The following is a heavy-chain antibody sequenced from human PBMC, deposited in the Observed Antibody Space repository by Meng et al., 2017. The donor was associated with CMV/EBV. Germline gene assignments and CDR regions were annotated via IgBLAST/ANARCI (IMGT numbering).Heavy chain of an antibody. J-gene: IGHJ3*02. Sequence: GGSLRLSCAASGFTFSSYAMHWVRQAPGKGLEWVAVISSDGSNKYYADSVKGRFTISRDNSKNTLYLQMNSLRSDDTAVYYCALAVAPRGDAFDIWGQGTMVTVSS. CDR3: ALAVAPRGDAFDI. D-gene: IGHD6-19*01. CDR1: GFTFSSYA. CDR2: ISSDGSNK. V-gene: IGHV3-30*04.